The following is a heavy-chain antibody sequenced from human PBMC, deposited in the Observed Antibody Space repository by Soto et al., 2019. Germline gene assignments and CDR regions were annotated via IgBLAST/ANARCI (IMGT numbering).Heavy chain of an antibody. D-gene: IGHD6-19*01. Sequence: ASLKVSCKASGYSFTNYAIHWVRQAPGQTLEWMGWINADNGNTKYSQNFQGRVSMTRDTSATTAYMELSSLTSEDTAIYYCARDQWLVLGGDYWGQGTPVTVSS. CDR2: INADNGNT. CDR1: GYSFTNYA. V-gene: IGHV1-3*01. J-gene: IGHJ4*02. CDR3: ARDQWLVLGGDY.